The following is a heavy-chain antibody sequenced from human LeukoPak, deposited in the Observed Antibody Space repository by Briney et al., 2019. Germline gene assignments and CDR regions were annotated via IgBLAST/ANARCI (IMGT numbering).Heavy chain of an antibody. J-gene: IGHJ4*02. D-gene: IGHD6-19*01. V-gene: IGHV3-48*03. CDR2: IGSSGTTR. CDR1: GFPFSIYE. Sequence: GGSLRLSCAVSGFPFSIYEMNRVRQAPGRGLEWVSNIGSSGTTRYYADSVKGRFSISRDNAKNSLYLQMNSLRVEDTGVYYCALLAVASDFDYWGQGALVTVSS. CDR3: ALLAVASDFDY.